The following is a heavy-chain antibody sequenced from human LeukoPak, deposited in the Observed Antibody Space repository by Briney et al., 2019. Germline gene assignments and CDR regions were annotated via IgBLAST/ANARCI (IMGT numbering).Heavy chain of an antibody. J-gene: IGHJ6*03. Sequence: GGSLRLSCAASEFSFSTYWMSFVRQAPGKGLEWVANIKEDGTEKYYVCSVKGRFTISRDNAKKSLYLQMNSLRDDDTAVYFCARSPAGDAWPPAYYMDVWGKGTTVTVSS. V-gene: IGHV3-7*01. CDR1: EFSFSTYW. D-gene: IGHD3-10*01. CDR2: IKEDGTEK. CDR3: ARSPAGDAWPPAYYMDV.